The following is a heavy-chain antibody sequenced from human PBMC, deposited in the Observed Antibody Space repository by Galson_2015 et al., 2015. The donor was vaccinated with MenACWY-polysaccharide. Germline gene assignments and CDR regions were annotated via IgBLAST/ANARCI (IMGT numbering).Heavy chain of an antibody. Sequence: SLRLSCAASGFTFSSYGMHWVRQAPGKGLEWVAVISYDGSNKYYADSVKGRFTISRDNSKNTLYLQMNSLRAEDTAVYYCAKDLRDIVVVVAATPDYGMDVWGQGTTVTVSS. CDR3: AKDLRDIVVVVAATPDYGMDV. J-gene: IGHJ6*02. D-gene: IGHD2-15*01. V-gene: IGHV3-30*18. CDR1: GFTFSSYG. CDR2: ISYDGSNK.